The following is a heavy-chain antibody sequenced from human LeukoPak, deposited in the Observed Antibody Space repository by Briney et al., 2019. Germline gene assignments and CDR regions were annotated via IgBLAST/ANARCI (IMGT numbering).Heavy chain of an antibody. J-gene: IGHJ5*02. CDR1: GFTYSDYY. V-gene: IGHV3-11*05. D-gene: IGHD4-17*01. Sequence: GGSLRLFCRVSGFTYSDYYVSWMRQAPGKGLEWVSYISSSSSYTNYADSVKGRFTISRDNAKNSLYLQMNSLRAEDTAVYYCSRAQRHDYGIFPPWGQGTLVTVSS. CDR2: ISSSSSYT. CDR3: SRAQRHDYGIFPP.